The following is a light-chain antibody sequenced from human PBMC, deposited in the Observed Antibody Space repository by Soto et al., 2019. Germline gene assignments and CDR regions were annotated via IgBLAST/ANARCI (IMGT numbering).Light chain of an antibody. CDR3: QQYYNWPLYT. CDR1: QSVNSN. CDR2: TAS. V-gene: IGKV3-15*01. J-gene: IGKJ2*01. Sequence: EIVMTQSPATLSVSPGERATLSCRASQSVNSNLAWYQQKPGQAPRLLIYTASTRATGIPARFSGSGSGTEFTLTISSLQSEDFAVYFCQQYYNWPLYTFGQGTQLEIK.